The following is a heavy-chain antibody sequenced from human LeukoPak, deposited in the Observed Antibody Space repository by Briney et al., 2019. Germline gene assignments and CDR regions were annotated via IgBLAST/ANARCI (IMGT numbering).Heavy chain of an antibody. CDR1: GFTFSSYA. Sequence: PGGSLRLSCAASGFTFSSYAMSWVRQAPGKGLEWVSYITNSGNSKSYADSVKGRFTISRDNTKNSLYLQMNGLRAEDTAVYYCARTRSCGYLTFDYWGQGILVTVSS. CDR3: ARTRSCGYLTFDY. CDR2: ITNSGNSK. V-gene: IGHV3-48*01. J-gene: IGHJ4*02. D-gene: IGHD3-22*01.